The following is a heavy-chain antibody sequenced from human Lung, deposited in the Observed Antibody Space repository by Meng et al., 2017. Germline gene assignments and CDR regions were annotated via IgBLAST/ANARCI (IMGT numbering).Heavy chain of an antibody. D-gene: IGHD4-11*01. CDR1: GGSFSDYY. CDR3: ARGPTTMAHDFDY. CDR2: INHSGST. Sequence: QRWGAGLLKPSGTPSLTCVVSGGSFSDYYWSWIRQPPGKGLEWIGEINHSGSTNYNPSLENRATISVDTSQNNLSLKLSSVTAADSAVYYCARGPTTMAHDFDYWGQGTLVTVSS. J-gene: IGHJ4*02. V-gene: IGHV4-34*01.